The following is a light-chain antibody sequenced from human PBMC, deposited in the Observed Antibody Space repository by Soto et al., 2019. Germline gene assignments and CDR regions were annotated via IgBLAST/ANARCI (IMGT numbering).Light chain of an antibody. CDR1: ISNIGGNS. J-gene: IGLJ1*01. CDR2: DDN. CDR3: GSWDSSLSAYV. Sequence: SILGPPPSVSAAPGQNYSISFSGSISNIGGNSVSWYQQLPGTSPKLLIYDDNKRPSGIPDRFSGSKSGTSATLGITGFQTGDEADYYCGSWDSSLSAYVFGNGIKVTV. V-gene: IGLV1-51*01.